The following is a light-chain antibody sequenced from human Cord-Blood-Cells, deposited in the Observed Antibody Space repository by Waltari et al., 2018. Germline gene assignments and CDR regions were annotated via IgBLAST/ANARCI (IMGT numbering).Light chain of an antibody. CDR1: TSDVGGYNY. J-gene: IGLJ2*01. CDR2: DVS. CDR3: CSYAGSYTFGVV. V-gene: IGLV2-11*01. Sequence: QSALTQPRPVSGSPGQSVTISCTGTTSDVGGYNYVAWSQHHPGKAPKLMIYDVSKRPSGVPDRFSVSKSGNTASLTISGLQAEDEADYYCCSYAGSYTFGVVFGGGTKLTVL.